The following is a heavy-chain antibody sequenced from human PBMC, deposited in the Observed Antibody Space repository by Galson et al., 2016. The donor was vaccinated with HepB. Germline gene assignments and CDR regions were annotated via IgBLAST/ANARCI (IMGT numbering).Heavy chain of an antibody. CDR2: IYYSGST. Sequence: SETLSLTCTVSGGSISSYYWNWIRQPPGKGLEWIGFIYYSGSTNYNPSLKSRVTISVDTSKNQFSLKLSSVTAADTAVYYCARDNWSLLRAFDIWGQGTMVTVSS. CDR3: ARDNWSLLRAFDI. D-gene: IGHD3-3*01. V-gene: IGHV4-59*01. CDR1: GGSISSYY. J-gene: IGHJ3*02.